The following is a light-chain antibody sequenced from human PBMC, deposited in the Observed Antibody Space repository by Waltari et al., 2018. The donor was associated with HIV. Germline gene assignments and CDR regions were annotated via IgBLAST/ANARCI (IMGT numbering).Light chain of an antibody. V-gene: IGLV2-23*02. CDR2: EVS. CDR1: SSDVGSYAL. J-gene: IGLJ1*01. Sequence: QSALTQPASVSGYHGQPLTISCTGTSSDVGSYALDPWYQKHPDKAPKLMIYEVSKRPSVVSNRFSGSKSGNTASLTIAGLQAEDEAGYYCCSYAGSSTHVFGGGTKVTVL. CDR3: CSYAGSSTHV.